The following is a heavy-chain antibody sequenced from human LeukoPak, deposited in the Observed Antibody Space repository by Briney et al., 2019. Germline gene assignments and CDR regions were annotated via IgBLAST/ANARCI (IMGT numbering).Heavy chain of an antibody. Sequence: PSGTLSLTCTVSGDSLSSYYRSWIRQPPGKGLEWIGYNYYSGGTDYNPSLKRRVTIQVATTKNQTPLKLKSETAADTAVYYCTTHVTMGGTYDASDIWGQGTMVTVSA. J-gene: IGHJ3*02. CDR2: NYYSGGT. V-gene: IGHV4-59*08. CDR3: TTHVTMGGTYDASDI. D-gene: IGHD2-8*01. CDR1: GDSLSSYY.